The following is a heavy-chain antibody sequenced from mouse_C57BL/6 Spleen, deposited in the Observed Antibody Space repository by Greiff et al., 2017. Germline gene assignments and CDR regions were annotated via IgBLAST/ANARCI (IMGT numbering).Heavy chain of an antibody. D-gene: IGHD3-2*02. Sequence: EVMLVESGGGLVKPGGSLKLSCAASGFTFSDYGMHWVRQAPEKGLEWVAYISSGSSTIYYADTVQGRFTISRDNAKNTLFLQMTSLRSEDTAMDYCARPGQLRPPYAMDYWGQGTSVTVSS. CDR1: GFTFSDYG. J-gene: IGHJ4*01. V-gene: IGHV5-17*01. CDR2: ISSGSSTI. CDR3: ARPGQLRPPYAMDY.